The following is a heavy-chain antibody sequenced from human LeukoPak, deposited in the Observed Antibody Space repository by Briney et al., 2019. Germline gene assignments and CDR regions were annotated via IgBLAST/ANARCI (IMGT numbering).Heavy chain of an antibody. J-gene: IGHJ4*02. Sequence: LGDSLRISCKGSGYSFTTYWISWVRQMPGKGLEWMGRIDPSDSYTNYSPSFQGHVTISADKSFSTAYLQWTSLKASDTAMYYCARHAKAYGSNCDYWGQGTLVTVSA. CDR1: GYSFTTYW. D-gene: IGHD1-26*01. V-gene: IGHV5-10-1*01. CDR2: IDPSDSYT. CDR3: ARHAKAYGSNCDY.